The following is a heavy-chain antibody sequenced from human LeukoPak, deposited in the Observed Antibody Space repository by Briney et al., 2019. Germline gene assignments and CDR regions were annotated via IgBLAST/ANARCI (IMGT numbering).Heavy chain of an antibody. CDR1: GGTFSSYA. CDR2: IIPIFGTA. CDR3: ARGVIAARYSLNYYYYMDV. Sequence: SVKVSRKASGGTFSSYAISWVRQAPGQGLEWMGGIIPIFGTANYAQKFQGRVTITTDESTSTAYMELSSLRSEDTAVYYCARGVIAARYSLNYYYYMDVWGKGTTVTVSS. V-gene: IGHV1-69*05. D-gene: IGHD6-6*01. J-gene: IGHJ6*03.